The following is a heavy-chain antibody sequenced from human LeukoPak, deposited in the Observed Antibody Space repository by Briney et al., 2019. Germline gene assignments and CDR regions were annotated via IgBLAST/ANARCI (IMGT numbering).Heavy chain of an antibody. CDR2: IPRDGSYE. CDR3: AREGNGYYYGMDV. CDR1: GFSFSSYG. J-gene: IGHJ6*02. Sequence: GGSLRLSCAASGFSFSSYGMHWVRLAPGRGLEWVAFIPRDGSYEKYADSVKGRFTISRDNAKNSLYLQMNSLRAEDTAVYYCAREGNGYYYGMDVWGQGTTVTVSS. V-gene: IGHV3-30*02.